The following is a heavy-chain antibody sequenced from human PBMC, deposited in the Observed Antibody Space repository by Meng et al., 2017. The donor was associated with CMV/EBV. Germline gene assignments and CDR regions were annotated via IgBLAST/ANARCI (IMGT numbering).Heavy chain of an antibody. CDR3: ARDSRFGLDP. J-gene: IGHJ5*02. Sequence: QVQLQESCPGLVKPSETLSLTCTVSGGSISSYYWSWIRQPPGKGLEWIGYIYYSGSTNYNPSLKSRVTISVDTSKNQFSLKLSSVTAADTAVYYCARDSRFGLDPWGQGTLVTVSS. CDR2: IYYSGST. D-gene: IGHD3-10*02. V-gene: IGHV4-59*01. CDR1: GGSISSYY.